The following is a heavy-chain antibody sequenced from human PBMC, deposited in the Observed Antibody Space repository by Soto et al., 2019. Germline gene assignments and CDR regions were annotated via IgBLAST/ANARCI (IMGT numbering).Heavy chain of an antibody. CDR3: AKTLVVPAADFDY. Sequence: GGSLRFSCAASGFTLSSYAMSWVRQAPGKGLEWVSAVSGSGGSTYYADSVKGRFTISRDNSKNTLYLQMNSLRAEDTAVYYCAKTLVVPAADFDYWGQGTLVTVSS. CDR1: GFTLSSYA. V-gene: IGHV3-23*01. J-gene: IGHJ4*02. CDR2: VSGSGGST. D-gene: IGHD2-2*01.